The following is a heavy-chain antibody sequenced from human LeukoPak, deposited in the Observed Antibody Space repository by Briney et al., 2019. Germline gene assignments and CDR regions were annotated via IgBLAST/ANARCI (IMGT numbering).Heavy chain of an antibody. CDR1: GYTFTSYD. Sequence: ASVKVSCKASGYTFTSYDITWVRQAPGQGLEWMGGITPIFGTPDYAENFQGRVTITADESTRTVNMELTSLRLDDTAVYYCARGRQRIGVTSAKGCYYYITDVWGKGTSVTVSS. CDR3: ARGRQRIGVTSAKGCYYYITDV. D-gene: IGHD4/OR15-4a*01. J-gene: IGHJ6*04. CDR2: ITPIFGTP. V-gene: IGHV1-69*13.